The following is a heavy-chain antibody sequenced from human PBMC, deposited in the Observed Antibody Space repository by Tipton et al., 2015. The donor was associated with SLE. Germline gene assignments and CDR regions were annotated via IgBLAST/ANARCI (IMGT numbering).Heavy chain of an antibody. CDR3: ASLVSTNWYFDY. CDR1: GGSISNYY. CDR2: IHYSGNT. D-gene: IGHD1-1*01. Sequence: SLTCTVSGGSISNYYWSWIRQAPGKGLEWIGYIHYSGNTKYNPSLGSRVSISVDTSNNQFSLQLSSVTAADTAVYYCASLVSTNWYFDYWGQGTLVTVSS. J-gene: IGHJ4*02. V-gene: IGHV4-59*12.